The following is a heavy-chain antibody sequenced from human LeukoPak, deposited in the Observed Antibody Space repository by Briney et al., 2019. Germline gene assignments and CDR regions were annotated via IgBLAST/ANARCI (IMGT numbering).Heavy chain of an antibody. CDR1: GGTFSSYT. J-gene: IGHJ4*02. CDR3: ARDRTPIVVVPATIPCLSG. Sequence: ASVKVSCKASGGTFSSYTISWVRQAPGQGLEWMGRIIPILGIANYAQKFQGRVTITADKSTSTAYMELSSLRSEDTAVYYCARDRTPIVVVPATIPCLSGWGQGPLVTVSS. V-gene: IGHV1-69*04. D-gene: IGHD2-2*02. CDR2: IIPILGIA.